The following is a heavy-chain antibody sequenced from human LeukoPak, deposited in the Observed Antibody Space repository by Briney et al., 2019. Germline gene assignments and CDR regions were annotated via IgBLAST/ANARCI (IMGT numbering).Heavy chain of an antibody. CDR1: GLTVGSSN. J-gene: IGHJ4*02. Sequence: PGGSLRLSCSASGLTVGSSNMNWVRQAPGKGLEWISVIYSGGSTHYADSVKGRFTISRDNSKNTLFLQLNSLGAEDTAVYYCAKEEQHFEYFDYWGQGTLVTVSS. CDR2: IYSGGST. V-gene: IGHV3-53*01. CDR3: AKEEQHFEYFDY. D-gene: IGHD1/OR15-1a*01.